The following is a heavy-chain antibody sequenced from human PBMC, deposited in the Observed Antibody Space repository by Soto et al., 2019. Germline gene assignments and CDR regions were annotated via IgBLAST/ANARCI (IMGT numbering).Heavy chain of an antibody. D-gene: IGHD5-12*01. CDR1: GGSISNYY. Sequence: QVQVQESGPGLVKPSETLSLTCTVSGGSISNYYWSWIRQSPGKGLEWIANIYHSGTTNYNLSLKGRVTISIDNSKNQVSRKLNSVTAADTAVYYCARGGYRTLAWFDPWGQGTLVTVSS. V-gene: IGHV4-59*01. CDR3: ARGGYRTLAWFDP. J-gene: IGHJ5*02. CDR2: IYHSGTT.